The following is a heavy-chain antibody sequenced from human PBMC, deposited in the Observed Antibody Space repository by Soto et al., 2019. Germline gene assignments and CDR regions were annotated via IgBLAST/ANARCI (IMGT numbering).Heavy chain of an antibody. J-gene: IGHJ4*02. V-gene: IGHV4-59*01. CDR2: VYNRGST. Sequence: ASETLSLTCTVSGGSISSNYWTWIRQPPGKGLEWIGYVYNRGSTNYNPSLKSRVTISEDTSKSQFSLKVNSMTAADTAVYYCARYRREAVAGYTLDNWGQGILVTVSS. CDR3: ARYRREAVAGYTLDN. D-gene: IGHD6-13*01. CDR1: GGSISSNY.